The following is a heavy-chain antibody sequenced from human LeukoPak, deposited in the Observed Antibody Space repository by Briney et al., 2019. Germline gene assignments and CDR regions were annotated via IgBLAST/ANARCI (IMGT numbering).Heavy chain of an antibody. CDR2: IYYSGST. CDR1: GGSISSYY. Sequence: SETLSLTCTVSGGSISSYYWSWIRQPPGKGLEWIGYIYYSGSTNYNPSLKSRATISVDTSKNQFSLKLGSVTAADTAVYYCARNLGGSSWVFDYWGQGTLVTVSS. D-gene: IGHD6-13*01. CDR3: ARNLGGSSWVFDY. J-gene: IGHJ4*02. V-gene: IGHV4-59*01.